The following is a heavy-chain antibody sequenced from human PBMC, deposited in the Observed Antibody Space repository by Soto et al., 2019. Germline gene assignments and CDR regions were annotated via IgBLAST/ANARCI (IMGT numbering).Heavy chain of an antibody. V-gene: IGHV4-31*03. CDR3: ARNPTP. CDR2: IYYSGST. CDR1: GGSISSGGYY. J-gene: IGHJ5*02. Sequence: QVQLQESGPGLVKPSQTLSLTCTVSGGSISSGGYYWSWIRQHPGKGLEWIGYIYYSGSTYYNPSPXTXXTISVDTSKNQFALKPSSVTAADTAVYYCARNPTPWGQGTLVTVSS.